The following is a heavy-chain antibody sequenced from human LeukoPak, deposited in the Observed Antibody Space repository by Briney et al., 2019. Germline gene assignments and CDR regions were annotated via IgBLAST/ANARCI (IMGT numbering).Heavy chain of an antibody. CDR1: GDSISSYY. V-gene: IGHV4-59*01. CDR3: ARGYYYDQNWLDP. D-gene: IGHD3-22*01. CDR2: IYYSGST. Sequence: SETLSLTCTVSGDSISSYYWSWIRQPPGKGLEWIGYIYYSGSTNYNPPLKSRVTISVDTSKNQFSLKLRSVTAADTAVYYCARGYYYDQNWLDPWGQGTLVTVSS. J-gene: IGHJ5*02.